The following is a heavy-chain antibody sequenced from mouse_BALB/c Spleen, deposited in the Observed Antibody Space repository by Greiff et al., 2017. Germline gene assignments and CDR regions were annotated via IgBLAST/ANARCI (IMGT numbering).Heavy chain of an antibody. D-gene: IGHD2-4*01. CDR3: AKPYDYDGPSYAMDY. Sequence: EVKLVESGGDLVKPGGSLKLSCAASGFTFSSYGMSWVRQTPDKRLEWVATISSGGSYTYYPDSVKGRFTISRDNAKNTLYLQLSSLKSEDTAMYYCAKPYDYDGPSYAMDYWGQGTSVTVSS. V-gene: IGHV5-6*01. CDR2: ISSGGSYT. CDR1: GFTFSSYG. J-gene: IGHJ4*01.